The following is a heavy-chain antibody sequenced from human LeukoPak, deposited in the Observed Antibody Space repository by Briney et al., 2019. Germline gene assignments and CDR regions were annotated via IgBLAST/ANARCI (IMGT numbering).Heavy chain of an antibody. V-gene: IGHV4-59*01. J-gene: IGHJ6*03. CDR2: IYYSGST. CDR3: ARDRTGGSYYPYGYYYYMDV. D-gene: IGHD1-26*01. CDR1: GGSISSYY. Sequence: SETLSLTCTVSGGSISSYYWSWIRQPPGKGLEWIGYIYYSGSTNYNPSLKSRVTISVDTSKNQFSLKLSSVTAADTAVYYCARDRTGGSYYPYGYYYYMDVWGKGTTVTISS.